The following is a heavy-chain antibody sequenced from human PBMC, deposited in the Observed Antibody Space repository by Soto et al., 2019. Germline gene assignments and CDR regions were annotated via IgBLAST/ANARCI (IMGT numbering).Heavy chain of an antibody. D-gene: IGHD3-3*01. CDR1: GFTFSSYS. J-gene: IGHJ6*02. V-gene: IGHV3-48*02. CDR3: ARGLIWGGYYYYYYYYGMDV. Sequence: VGSLRLSCAASGFTFSSYSMNWVRQAPGKGLEWVSYISSSSSTIYYADSVKGRFTISRDNAKNSLYLQMNSLRDEDTAVYYCARGLIWGGYYYYYYYYGMDVWGQGTTVTVSS. CDR2: ISSSSSTI.